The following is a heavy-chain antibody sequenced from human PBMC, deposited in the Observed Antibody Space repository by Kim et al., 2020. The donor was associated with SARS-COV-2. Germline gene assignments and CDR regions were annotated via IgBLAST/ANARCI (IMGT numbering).Heavy chain of an antibody. J-gene: IGHJ4*02. D-gene: IGHD1-26*01. V-gene: IGHV3-74*03. Sequence: GGSLRLSCAASGFTLSSYWMHWVRQAPGKGLVWVSRINSDGSIISYADSVKGRFTISRDNAKNTLYLQMNSLRAEDTAVYYCARRYYSGGYYYFDYWVQGTVVTVSS. CDR1: GFTLSSYW. CDR3: ARRYYSGGYYYFDY. CDR2: INSDGSII.